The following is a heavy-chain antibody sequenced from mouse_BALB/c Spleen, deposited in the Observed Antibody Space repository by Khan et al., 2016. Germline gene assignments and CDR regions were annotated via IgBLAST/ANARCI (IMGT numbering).Heavy chain of an antibody. Sequence: QVQLQQSGAELVRPGASVKLSCKALGYTFTDYEMHWVRQTPVHGLEWIGGFHPGSGGTAYNQRFKGKATLTDDKSSSTAYMELSSLTSEYSAVYYCTNRYEAWCTYWGQGTLVTVSA. V-gene: IGHV1-15*01. CDR1: GYTFTDYE. J-gene: IGHJ3*01. CDR2: FHPGSGGT. D-gene: IGHD2-14*01. CDR3: TNRYEAWCTY.